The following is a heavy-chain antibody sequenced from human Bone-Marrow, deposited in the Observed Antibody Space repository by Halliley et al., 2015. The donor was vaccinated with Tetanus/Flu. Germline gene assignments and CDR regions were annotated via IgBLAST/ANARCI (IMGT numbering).Heavy chain of an antibody. Sequence: TASGFTFEDYAMHWFRQVPGKGLEWVSGINWSSTKIGYADAAKGRFTISRDNAKKSLYVQMNNLRPEDTALYYCARDIGPGFRYMGLGEYWGQGILVAVSS. CDR1: GFTFEDYA. V-gene: IGHV3-9*01. D-gene: IGHD3-16*01. CDR3: ARDIGPGFRYMGLGEY. CDR2: INWSSTKI. J-gene: IGHJ4*02.